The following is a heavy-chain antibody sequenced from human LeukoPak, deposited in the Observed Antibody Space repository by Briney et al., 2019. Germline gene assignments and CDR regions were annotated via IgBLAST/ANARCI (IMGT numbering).Heavy chain of an antibody. CDR1: GGSISSADYS. CDR2: INHSGST. J-gene: IGHJ4*02. CDR3: AMAVTATIDY. V-gene: IGHV4-30-2*01. D-gene: IGHD2-21*02. Sequence: PSQTLSLTCTVSGGSISSADYSWNWIRQPPGKGLEWIGEINHSGSTNYNPSLKSRVTISVDTSKNQFSLKLSSVTAADTAVYYCAMAVTATIDYWGQGTLVTVSS.